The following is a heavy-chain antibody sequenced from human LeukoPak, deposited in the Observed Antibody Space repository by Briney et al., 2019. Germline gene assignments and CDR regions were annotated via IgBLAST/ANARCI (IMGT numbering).Heavy chain of an antibody. CDR3: ARGRFNYDDSGYSSFYH. J-gene: IGHJ4*02. CDR1: GFTLSTDS. V-gene: IGHV3-48*01. D-gene: IGHD3-22*01. CDR2: ISYDSAIK. Sequence: GGSLRLSCAASGFTLSTDSRNWVRKAPGKGLGWISYISYDSAIKYYADSVRGRFTISRDNAKNSLSLQMHSLRAEDTAVYYCARGRFNYDDSGYSSFYHWGQGTLVTVSS.